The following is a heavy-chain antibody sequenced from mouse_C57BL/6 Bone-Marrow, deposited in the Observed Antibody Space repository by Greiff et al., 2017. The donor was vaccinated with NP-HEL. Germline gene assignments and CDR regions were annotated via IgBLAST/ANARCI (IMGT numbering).Heavy chain of an antibody. Sequence: VQLQQPGAELVKPGASVKLSCKASGYTFTSYWMHWVKQRPGQGLEWIGMIHPNSGSTNYNEKFKSKATLTVDKSSSTAYMQRTSLTSEDSAVYYCARAIYDGYYVGFAYWGQGTLVTVSA. CDR1: GYTFTSYW. D-gene: IGHD2-3*01. V-gene: IGHV1-64*01. CDR3: ARAIYDGYYVGFAY. J-gene: IGHJ3*01. CDR2: IHPNSGST.